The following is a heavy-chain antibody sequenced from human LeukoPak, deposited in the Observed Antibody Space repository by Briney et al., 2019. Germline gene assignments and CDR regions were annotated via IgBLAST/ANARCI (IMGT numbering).Heavy chain of an antibody. D-gene: IGHD2-8*02. V-gene: IGHV4-39*07. CDR1: GGSISSSSYF. CDR2: FYYSGGT. CDR3: ARVVLVQDAFDI. J-gene: IGHJ3*02. Sequence: PSETLSLTCSVSGGSISSSSYFWGWIRQAPGKGLEWIGSFYYSGGTYYNPSLKTRVTISVDTSKNQFSLKLSSVTAADTAVYYCARVVLVQDAFDIWGQGTTVTVSS.